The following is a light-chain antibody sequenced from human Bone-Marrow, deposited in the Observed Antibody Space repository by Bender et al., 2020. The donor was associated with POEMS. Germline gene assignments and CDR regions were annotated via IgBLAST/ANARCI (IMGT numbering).Light chain of an antibody. CDR3: CSYAASSYV. CDR1: SNDVGSYDL. V-gene: IGLV2-23*01. J-gene: IGLJ1*01. Sequence: QSALTQPASVSGSPGQSITISCTGTSNDVGSYDLVTWYQHHPGKAPQLLIYASTGRPSGPSRRFSWNKSGKAASLIIGGLHAEDEADYYCCSYAASSYVFGTGTTVTVL. CDR2: AST.